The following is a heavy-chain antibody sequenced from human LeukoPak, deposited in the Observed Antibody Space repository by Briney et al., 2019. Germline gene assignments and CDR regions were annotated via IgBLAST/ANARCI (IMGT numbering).Heavy chain of an antibody. CDR1: GFTFSSYS. D-gene: IGHD2-21*02. CDR2: ISSSSSTI. CDR3: ARGKTADRHIVVVTAIRAFDY. J-gene: IGHJ4*02. Sequence: PGGSLRLSCAASGFTFSSYSMNWVRQAPGKGLEWVSYISSSSSTIYYADSVKGRFTISRDNAKNSPYLQMNSLRDEDTAVYYCARGKTADRHIVVVTAIRAFDYWGQGTLVTVSS. V-gene: IGHV3-48*02.